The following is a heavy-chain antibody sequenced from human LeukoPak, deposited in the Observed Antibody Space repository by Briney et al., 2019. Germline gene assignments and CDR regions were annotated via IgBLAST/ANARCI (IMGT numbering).Heavy chain of an antibody. V-gene: IGHV3-30*02. CDR2: IRYDGSNK. CDR1: GFTFSSYG. J-gene: IGHJ6*03. CDR3: AKADGITMVRGVPGYYYYMDV. D-gene: IGHD3-10*01. Sequence: GGSLRLSCAASGFTFSSYGMHWVRQAPGKGLEWVAFIRYDGSNKYYADSVKGRFTISRDNSKNTLYLQMNSLRAEDTAVYYCAKADGITMVRGVPGYYYYMDVWGKGTTVTVSS.